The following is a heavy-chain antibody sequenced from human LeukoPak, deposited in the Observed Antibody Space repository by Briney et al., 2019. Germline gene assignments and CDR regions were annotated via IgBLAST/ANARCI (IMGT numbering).Heavy chain of an antibody. J-gene: IGHJ6*03. D-gene: IGHD6-6*01. CDR2: IIPIFGTA. CDR1: GGTFSSYA. CDR3: ASPSSSSGEYYYYYMDV. V-gene: IGHV1-69*06. Sequence: GASVKVSCKASGGTFSSYAISWVRQAPGQGLEWMGGIIPIFGTANYAQKFQGRVTITADKSTSTAYMELSSLRSEDTAVYYCASPSSSSGEYYYYYMDVWGKGTTVTISS.